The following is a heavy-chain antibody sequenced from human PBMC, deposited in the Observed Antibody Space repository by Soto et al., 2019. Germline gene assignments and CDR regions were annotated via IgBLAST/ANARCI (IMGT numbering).Heavy chain of an antibody. Sequence: PGGSLRLSCAASGFPFNNYDMLWVRQAPGKGLEWVSAIGTAGDTYYPGSVKGRFTISRENAKNSLYLQMNSLRAGDTAVYYCARQLRYDSSGYTHGEYYYYGMDVWGQGTTVTVSS. D-gene: IGHD3-22*01. CDR3: ARQLRYDSSGYTHGEYYYYGMDV. CDR1: GFPFNNYD. CDR2: IGTAGDT. J-gene: IGHJ6*02. V-gene: IGHV3-13*01.